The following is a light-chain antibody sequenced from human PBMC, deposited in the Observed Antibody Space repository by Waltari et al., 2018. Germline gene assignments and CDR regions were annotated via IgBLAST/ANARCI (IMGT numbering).Light chain of an antibody. V-gene: IGKV1-6*01. J-gene: IGKJ1*01. Sequence: IQMTQSTSSVSASVGAGVTITCRASQVIEHDLAWYQQKAGKAPNLLIYAASISQSEVPSRFSGSGSGTDFTLTISSLQPEDSATYYCLQDHHYPRTFGQGTKVTIK. CDR2: AAS. CDR3: LQDHHYPRT. CDR1: QVIEHD.